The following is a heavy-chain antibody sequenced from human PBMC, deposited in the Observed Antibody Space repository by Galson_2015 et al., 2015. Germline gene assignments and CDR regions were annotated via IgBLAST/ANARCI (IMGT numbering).Heavy chain of an antibody. CDR1: GDSVSSNSAA. J-gene: IGHJ4*02. CDR2: TYYRSKWYS. V-gene: IGHV6-1*01. Sequence: CAISGDSVSSNSAAWNWTRQSPSRGLEWLGRTYYRSKWYSDYAIAVKSRITINPDTSKNQFSLQLNSVTPEDTAVYYCARSTYYFDYWGQGTLVTVSS. D-gene: IGHD6-6*01. CDR3: ARSTYYFDY.